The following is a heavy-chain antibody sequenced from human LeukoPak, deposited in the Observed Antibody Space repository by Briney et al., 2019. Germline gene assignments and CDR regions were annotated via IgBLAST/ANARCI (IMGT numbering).Heavy chain of an antibody. CDR3: ARGYGAFDI. J-gene: IGHJ3*02. D-gene: IGHD3-16*01. V-gene: IGHV3-48*02. Sequence: PGGSLRLSCAASGFTFSSYSMNWVRQAPGKGLECVSYISNSGSTIYYADSVRGRFTISRDNAKNSLYLQMNSLRDEGTAVYYCARGYGAFDIWGQGTMVTVSS. CDR1: GFTFSSYS. CDR2: ISNSGSTI.